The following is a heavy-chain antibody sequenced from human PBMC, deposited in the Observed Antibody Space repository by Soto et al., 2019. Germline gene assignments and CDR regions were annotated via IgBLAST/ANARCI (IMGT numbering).Heavy chain of an antibody. J-gene: IGHJ6*02. CDR3: AADYLRHNSLNGYYYSYGMDV. CDR1: PITFSTYA. Sequence: ELSLRLSCAPSPITFSTYAKSCAHQAPGQGLRRISIIGSNGADKQYADFVKGRFTVSRDSSKSRLSLQMNSLRAEDTAVYYCAADYLRHNSLNGYYYSYGMDVWGQGTTVTVSS. V-gene: IGHV3-23*01. CDR2: IGSNGADK. D-gene: IGHD4-17*01.